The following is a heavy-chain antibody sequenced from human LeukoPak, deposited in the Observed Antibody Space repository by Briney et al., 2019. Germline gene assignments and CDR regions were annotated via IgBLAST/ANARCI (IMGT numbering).Heavy chain of an antibody. D-gene: IGHD2-2*01. V-gene: IGHV4-39*07. CDR3: ARGPPDCSSTSCYAFDAFDI. CDR1: GDSVSSSSYY. Sequence: PSETLCLTCTVSGDSVSSSSYYWGWIRQPPGKGLEWIASMYSSGTTYYNPSLKSRVTISVDTSKNQFSLKLSSVTAADTAVYYCARGPPDCSSTSCYAFDAFDIWGQGTMVTVSS. CDR2: MYSSGTT. J-gene: IGHJ3*02.